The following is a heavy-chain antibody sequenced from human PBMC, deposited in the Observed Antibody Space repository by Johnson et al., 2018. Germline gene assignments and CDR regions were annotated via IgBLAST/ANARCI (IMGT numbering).Heavy chain of an antibody. CDR1: GFTVSSNE. D-gene: IGHD4-17*01. CDR2: ISAGTT. Sequence: VQLVESRGILVQPGGSLRLSCAASGFTVSSNEMTWVRQAPGKGLEWVASISAGTTYYADSRKGRFTISRDNSKNTLQLQRNSLRAEHTAVYYCKKNELTTVTTDAAFDIWGQGTMVTVSS. J-gene: IGHJ3*02. V-gene: IGHV3-38-3*01. CDR3: KKNELTTVTTDAAFDI.